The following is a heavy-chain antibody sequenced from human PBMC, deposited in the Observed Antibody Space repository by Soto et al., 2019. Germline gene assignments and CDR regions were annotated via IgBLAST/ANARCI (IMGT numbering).Heavy chain of an antibody. CDR1: GFTLRSYA. CDR2: ISANDVGT. D-gene: IGHD1-20*01. Sequence: GGSLRLSCEASGFTLRSYAMTWIRQAPGKGLEWVSLISANDVGTYYAESVKTRFTISTDQSRNTVYLQMDSLRADDTAIYYCAKAKNDYNWDNRPPFDYWGKGTLVTVSS. V-gene: IGHV3-23*01. J-gene: IGHJ4*02. CDR3: AKAKNDYNWDNRPPFDY.